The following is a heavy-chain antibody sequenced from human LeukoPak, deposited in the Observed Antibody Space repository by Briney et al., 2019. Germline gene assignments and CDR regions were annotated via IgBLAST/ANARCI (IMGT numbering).Heavy chain of an antibody. V-gene: IGHV4-59*01. J-gene: IGHJ6*03. D-gene: IGHD3-3*01. CDR3: AREYTIFGVVNPGYYMDV. CDR1: GGSISTYY. CDR2: VYYTGST. Sequence: PSETLSLTCTVSGGSISTYYWTWIRQPPGKGLEGIGYVYYTGSTNYNPSLKSRVTISVDTSKNQFSLKLSSVTAADTAVYYCAREYTIFGVVNPGYYMDVWGKGTTVTVSS.